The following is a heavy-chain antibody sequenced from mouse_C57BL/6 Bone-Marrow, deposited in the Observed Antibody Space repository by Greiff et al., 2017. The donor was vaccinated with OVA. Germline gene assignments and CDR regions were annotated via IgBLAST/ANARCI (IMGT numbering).Heavy chain of an antibody. J-gene: IGHJ4*01. V-gene: IGHV1-55*01. D-gene: IGHD1-1*02. CDR3: ARGCGRYYAMDY. Sequence: QVQLQQPGAELVKPGASVKMSCKASGYTFTSYWITWVKQRPGQGLEWIGDIYPGSGSTNFNEKFKSKATLTVDTSSSTAYMQLSSLTSEDSAVYYCARGCGRYYAMDYWGQGTSVTVSS. CDR1: GYTFTSYW. CDR2: IYPGSGST.